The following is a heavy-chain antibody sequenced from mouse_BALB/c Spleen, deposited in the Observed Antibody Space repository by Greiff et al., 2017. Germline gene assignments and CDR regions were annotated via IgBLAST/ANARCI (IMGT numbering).Heavy chain of an antibody. J-gene: IGHJ4*01. V-gene: IGHV5-15*02. D-gene: IGHD2-12*01. CDR1: GFTFRDYG. Sequence: EVQGVESGGGLVQPGGSRKLSCAASGFTFRDYGMAWVRQVPGQGPEWVEFISNLAYSIYYADTVTGRFTISRENAKNTLYLEMSSLRSEDTAMYYCAREGFDDAMDYWGQGTSVTVSS. CDR2: ISNLAYSI. CDR3: AREGFDDAMDY.